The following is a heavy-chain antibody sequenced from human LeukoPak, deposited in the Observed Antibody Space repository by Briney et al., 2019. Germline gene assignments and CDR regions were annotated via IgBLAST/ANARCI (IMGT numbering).Heavy chain of an antibody. CDR1: GFTFSSYA. V-gene: IGHV3-23*01. D-gene: IGHD3-10*01. CDR2: ITSSGGNA. CDR3: TKDYYGI. J-gene: IGHJ3*02. Sequence: GGSLRLSCAASGFTFSSYAMTWVRQAPGKGLDWVSGITSSGGNADYADSVKGRFTISRDNSKNTLYVQMNSLRAEDTAMYYCTKDYYGIWGQGTMVTVSS.